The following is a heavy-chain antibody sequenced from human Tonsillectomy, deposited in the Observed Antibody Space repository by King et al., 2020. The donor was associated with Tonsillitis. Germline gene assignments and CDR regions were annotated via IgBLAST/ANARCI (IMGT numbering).Heavy chain of an antibody. CDR3: AKDLLTTAGGDSFDF. J-gene: IGHJ3*01. CDR2: IYSGGGSK. V-gene: IGHV3-23*03. D-gene: IGHD2-8*02. Sequence: VQLVESGGGLVQPGGSLRLSCAASGFTFSNYAMTWVRQAPGKGLEWVSVIYSGGGSKYYADSGRGRFTISRDNSRNKVWLQMSSLRADDTAVYYCAKDLLTTAGGDSFDFWGQGTMVTVSS. CDR1: GFTFSNYA.